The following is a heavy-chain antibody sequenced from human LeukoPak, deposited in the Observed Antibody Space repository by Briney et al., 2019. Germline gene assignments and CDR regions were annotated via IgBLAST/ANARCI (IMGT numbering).Heavy chain of an antibody. CDR1: IDSTNGNY. Sequence: KPSETLSLTCAVSIDSTNGNYWSWVRQSPGKGLEWIGEVHRSGSTNYKPSLKRRVTISIDRSEDQISLDLTSVTAADTAVYYCARELLNAPTPGAYWAQGILVTVSS. J-gene: IGHJ4*02. CDR2: VHRSGST. D-gene: IGHD2-21*01. CDR3: ARELLNAPTPGAY. V-gene: IGHV4-4*02.